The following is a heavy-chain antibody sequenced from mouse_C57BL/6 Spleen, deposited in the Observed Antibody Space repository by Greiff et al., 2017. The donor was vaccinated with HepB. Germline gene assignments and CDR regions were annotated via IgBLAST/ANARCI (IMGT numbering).Heavy chain of an antibody. D-gene: IGHD5-5*01. J-gene: IGHJ4*01. V-gene: IGHV3-6*01. CDR1: GYSITSGYY. CDR3: AREAYLYAMDY. Sequence: EVHLVESGPGLVKPSQSLSLTCSVTGYSITSGYYWNWIRQFPGNKLEWMGYISYDGSNNYNPSLKNRISITRDTSKNQFFLKLNSVTTEDTATYYCAREAYLYAMDYWGQGTSVTVSS. CDR2: ISYDGSN.